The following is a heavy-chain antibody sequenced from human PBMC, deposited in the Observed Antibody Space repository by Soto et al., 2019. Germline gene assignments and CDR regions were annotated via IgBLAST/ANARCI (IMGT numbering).Heavy chain of an antibody. CDR1: GFTFSSYA. CDR3: ATEFPIFGVVIIFGY. V-gene: IGHV3-30-3*01. CDR2: ISYDGSNK. D-gene: IGHD3-3*01. Sequence: GGSLRLSCAASGFTFSSYAMHWVRQAPGKGLEWVAVISYDGSNKYYADSVKGRFTISRDNSKNTLYLQMNSLRAEDTAVYYCATEFPIFGVVIIFGYWGQGTLVTVSS. J-gene: IGHJ4*02.